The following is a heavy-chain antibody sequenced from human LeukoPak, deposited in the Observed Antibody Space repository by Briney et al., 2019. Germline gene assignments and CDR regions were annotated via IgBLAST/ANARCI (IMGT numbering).Heavy chain of an antibody. D-gene: IGHD5-12*01. CDR3: ARRRGGYFAWFDP. CDR2: IYHSGST. Sequence: PSETLSLTCTVSGGSISSYYWSWIRQPPGKGLEWIGSIYHSGSTYYNPSLKSRVTISVDTSKNQFSLKLSSVTAADTAVYYCARRRGGYFAWFDPWGQGTLVTVSS. CDR1: GGSISSYY. V-gene: IGHV4-59*05. J-gene: IGHJ5*02.